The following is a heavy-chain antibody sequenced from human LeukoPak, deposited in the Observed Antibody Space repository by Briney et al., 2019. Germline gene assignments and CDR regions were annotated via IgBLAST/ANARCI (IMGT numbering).Heavy chain of an antibody. D-gene: IGHD6-19*01. CDR2: INHSGST. CDR3: ARARGAVAIDY. V-gene: IGHV4-39*07. CDR1: GGSISSGGYY. Sequence: SETLSLTCTVSGGSISSGGYYWTWIRQPPGKGLEWIGEINHSGSTNYNPSLKSRLTISVDTSKNQFSLKLTSVTAADTAVYYCARARGAVAIDYWGQGTLVTVSS. J-gene: IGHJ4*02.